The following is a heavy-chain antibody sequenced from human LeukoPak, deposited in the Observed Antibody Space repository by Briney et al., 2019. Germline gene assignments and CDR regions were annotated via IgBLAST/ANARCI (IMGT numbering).Heavy chain of an antibody. CDR2: ISYDGSNK. CDR3: AKGHYMDV. J-gene: IGHJ6*03. Sequence: PGGSLRLSCAASGFIFSSYSMHWVRQAPGKGLEWVAVISYDGSNKYYADSVKGRFTISIDNSKNTLYLQMNSLRAEDTAVYYCAKGHYMDVWGKGTTVTVSS. CDR1: GFIFSSYS. V-gene: IGHV3-30*18.